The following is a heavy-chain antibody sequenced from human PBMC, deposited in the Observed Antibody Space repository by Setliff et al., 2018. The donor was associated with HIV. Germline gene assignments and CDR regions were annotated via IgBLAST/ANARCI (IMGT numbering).Heavy chain of an antibody. V-gene: IGHV4-39*01. CDR1: GDSISSSSYY. CDR2: IYYSGST. J-gene: IGHJ4*02. D-gene: IGHD3-16*01. Sequence: PSETLSLTCSVSGDSISSSSYYWGWIRQPPGKGLEWIGSIYYSGSTYYNPSLNSRVTISVDASKNQFSLKLSSVTAADTAVYYCVRAEGGGSYDYWGQGTLVTVSS. CDR3: VRAEGGGSYDY.